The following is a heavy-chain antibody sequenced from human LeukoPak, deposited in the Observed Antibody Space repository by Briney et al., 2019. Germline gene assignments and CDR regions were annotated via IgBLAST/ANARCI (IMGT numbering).Heavy chain of an antibody. J-gene: IGHJ4*02. CDR3: ARTGTIFGVVIRYYFDY. D-gene: IGHD3-3*01. CDR1: GGSISSSSYY. Sequence: SETLSLTCTVSGGSISSSSYYWGWIRQPPGKGLEWIGSIYYSGSTYYNPSLKSRVTIPVDTSKNQFSLKLSSVTAADTAVYYCARTGTIFGVVIRYYFDYWGQGTLVTVSS. V-gene: IGHV4-39*01. CDR2: IYYSGST.